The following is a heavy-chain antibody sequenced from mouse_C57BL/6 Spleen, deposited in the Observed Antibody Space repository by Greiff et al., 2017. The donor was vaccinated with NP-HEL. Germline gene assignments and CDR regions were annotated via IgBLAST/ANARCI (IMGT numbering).Heavy chain of an antibody. CDR2: IYPGSGST. CDR3: AREYYGSRPWFAY. J-gene: IGHJ3*01. Sequence: QVQLQQSGAELVKPGASVKMSCKASGYTFTSYWITWVKQRPGQGLEWIGDIYPGSGSTNYNEKFKSKATLTVDTSSRTAYMQLSSLTSEDSAVYYCAREYYGSRPWFAYWGQGTLVTVSA. V-gene: IGHV1-55*01. CDR1: GYTFTSYW. D-gene: IGHD1-1*01.